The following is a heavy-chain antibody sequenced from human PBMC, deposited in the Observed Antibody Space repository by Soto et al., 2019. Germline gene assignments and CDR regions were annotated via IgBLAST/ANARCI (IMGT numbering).Heavy chain of an antibody. V-gene: IGHV3-53*01. CDR1: GFTVSSNY. CDR3: ARDIVVVQADIKVYGMDV. CDR2: IYSGGST. Sequence: GGSLRLSCAASGFTVSSNYMSWVRQAPGKGLEWVSVIYSGGSTYYADSVKGRFTISRDNSKNTLYLQMNSLRAEDTAVYYCARDIVVVQADIKVYGMDVWGQGTTVTVSS. J-gene: IGHJ6*02. D-gene: IGHD2-2*01.